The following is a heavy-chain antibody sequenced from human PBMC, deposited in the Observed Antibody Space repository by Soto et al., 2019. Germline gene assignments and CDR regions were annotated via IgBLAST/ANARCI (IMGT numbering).Heavy chain of an antibody. CDR1: GFTFDDYA. J-gene: IGHJ4*02. Sequence: EVQLVESGGGLVQPGRSLRLSCAGSGFTFDDYAMHWVRQVPGKGLEWVSGISWNSGGIGFADSVKGRFTISRDNAKNSLYLQMNSLRPEDTAFYYCVKSWGVFGSASFFDHWGKGTVVTVSS. V-gene: IGHV3-9*01. D-gene: IGHD3-16*01. CDR3: VKSWGVFGSASFFDH. CDR2: ISWNSGGI.